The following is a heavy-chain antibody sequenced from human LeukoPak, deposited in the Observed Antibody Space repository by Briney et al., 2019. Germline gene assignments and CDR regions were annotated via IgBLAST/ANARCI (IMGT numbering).Heavy chain of an antibody. Sequence: GGSPRLSCAASGLTFSSYAMHWVRQAPGKLLEWVAVISYDGSKKYYAGSVKGRYTISRDNSKNTLYLQMNSLRAEDTAVYSCARVSGSGPPGWGQGTLVTVSS. CDR2: ISYDGSKK. CDR1: GLTFSSYA. CDR3: ARVSGSGPPG. D-gene: IGHD2-15*01. J-gene: IGHJ4*02. V-gene: IGHV3-30*04.